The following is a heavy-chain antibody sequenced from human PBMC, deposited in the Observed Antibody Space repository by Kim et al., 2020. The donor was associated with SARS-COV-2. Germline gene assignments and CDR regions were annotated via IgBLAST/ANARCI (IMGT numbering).Heavy chain of an antibody. CDR2: ISGSGGST. CDR1: GFTFSSYA. V-gene: IGHV3-23*01. D-gene: IGHD2-2*01. J-gene: IGHJ5*02. CDR3: AKDPRRHIVVVPAAILPVNWFDP. Sequence: GGSLRLSCAASGFTFSSYAMSWVRQAPGKGLEWVSAISGSGGSTYYADSVKGRFTISRDNSKNTLYLQMNSLRAEDTAVYYCAKDPRRHIVVVPAAILPVNWFDPWGQGTLVTVSS.